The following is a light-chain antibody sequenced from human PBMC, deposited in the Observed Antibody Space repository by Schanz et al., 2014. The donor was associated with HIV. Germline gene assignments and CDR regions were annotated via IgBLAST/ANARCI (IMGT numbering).Light chain of an antibody. J-gene: IGKJ1*01. CDR1: QSFTSH. V-gene: IGKV3-20*01. CDR3: QHYYNSLWT. Sequence: DIVLTQSPGTLSLSPGERATLSCRASQSFTSHLAWFQLKPGQPPRLLIYGASSRATGISDRFSGSGSGTDFTLTISRLEPEDFAVYYCQHYYNSLWTFGQGTKVEIK. CDR2: GAS.